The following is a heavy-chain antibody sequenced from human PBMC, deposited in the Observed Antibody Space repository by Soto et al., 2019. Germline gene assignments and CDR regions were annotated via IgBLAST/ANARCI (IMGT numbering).Heavy chain of an antibody. V-gene: IGHV1-3*04. Sequence: ASVTVSCKASGYTFTSHAVHWVRQAPGQGLEWMGWINTGNGNTKYSQRFQGRVTIIRDTSATTVYMDLHSLKSEDTAVYYCARGSSDWFPYFDFWGQGTLVTVSS. D-gene: IGHD3-9*01. CDR3: ARGSSDWFPYFDF. J-gene: IGHJ4*02. CDR2: INTGNGNT. CDR1: GYTFTSHA.